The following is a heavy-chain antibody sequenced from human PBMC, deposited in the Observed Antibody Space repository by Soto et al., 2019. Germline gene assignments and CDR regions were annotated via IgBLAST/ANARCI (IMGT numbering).Heavy chain of an antibody. Sequence: EVQLVESGGGLVQPGGSLRLSCAASGFTFSDYAMHWVRQAPGKGLEYVSAISAGGGSTYYADSVKGRFTISRDNSKNTLYLQTGSLGPEDMAVYYCASRYCSGGSCSYFTYWGQGSLVTVSS. D-gene: IGHD2-15*01. CDR3: ASRYCSGGSCSYFTY. CDR1: GFTFSDYA. CDR2: ISAGGGST. V-gene: IGHV3-64*07. J-gene: IGHJ4*02.